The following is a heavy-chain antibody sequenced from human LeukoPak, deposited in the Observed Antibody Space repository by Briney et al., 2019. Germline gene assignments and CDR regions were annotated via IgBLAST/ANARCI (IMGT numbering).Heavy chain of an antibody. Sequence: GGSLRLSCAASGFTFSSYAMNWVRQAPGKGLEWVAFISYDGSNKYYADSVKGRFTISRDNSKNTLYLQMNSLRAEDTAVYYCARVYYGSGSYHYYYYGMDVWGQGTTVTVSS. CDR1: GFTFSSYA. CDR3: ARVYYGSGSYHYYYYGMDV. D-gene: IGHD3-10*01. CDR2: ISYDGSNK. J-gene: IGHJ6*02. V-gene: IGHV3-30-3*01.